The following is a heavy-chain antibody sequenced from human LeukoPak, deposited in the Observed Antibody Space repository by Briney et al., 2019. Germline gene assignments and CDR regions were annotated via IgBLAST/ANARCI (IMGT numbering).Heavy chain of an antibody. CDR3: AREREDAHVFDN. CDR1: GGTFSSYA. J-gene: IGHJ3*02. D-gene: IGHD2-15*01. Sequence: SVKVSCKASGGTFSSYAISRVRQAPRQGLGLMGRIIHMLGIANDAQKYHGSVMITADKSTSTAYMELSSLRDEDTAVYYCAREREDAHVFDNWGQGTMVTVSS. CDR2: IIHMLGIA. V-gene: IGHV1-69*04.